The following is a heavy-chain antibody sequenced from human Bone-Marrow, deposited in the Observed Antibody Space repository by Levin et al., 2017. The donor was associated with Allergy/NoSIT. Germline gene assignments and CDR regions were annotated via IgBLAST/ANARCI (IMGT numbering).Heavy chain of an antibody. CDR2: IYYSGST. V-gene: IGHV4-39*01. CDR1: GGSISSSSYY. CDR3: ATTGYSSSWLYGAGG. J-gene: IGHJ4*02. Sequence: SETLSLTCTVSGGSISSSSYYWGWIRQPPGKGLEWIGSIYYSGSTYYNPSLKSRVTISVDTSKNQFSLKLSSVTAADTAVYYCATTGYSSSWLYGAGGWGQGTLVTVSS. D-gene: IGHD6-13*01.